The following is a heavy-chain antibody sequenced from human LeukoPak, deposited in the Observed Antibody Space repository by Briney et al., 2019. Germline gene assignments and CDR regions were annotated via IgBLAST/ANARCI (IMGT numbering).Heavy chain of an antibody. CDR2: MNPNSGNT. CDR1: GYTFTTYD. Sequence: ASGKVSCKASGYTFTTYDINWVRQATVQGLEWMGWMNPNSGNTGYTQKFQGRVTMTRNTSISTAYMELSSLRSEDTAVYYCARGRGSGHKENWFDPWGQGTLVTVSS. CDR3: ARGRGSGHKENWFDP. J-gene: IGHJ5*02. D-gene: IGHD6-19*01. V-gene: IGHV1-8*01.